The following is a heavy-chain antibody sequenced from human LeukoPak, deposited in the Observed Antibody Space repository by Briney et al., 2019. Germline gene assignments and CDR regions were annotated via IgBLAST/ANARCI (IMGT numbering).Heavy chain of an antibody. J-gene: IGHJ6*03. CDR2: IYTSGST. V-gene: IGHV4-61*02. CDR3: ASGEIAAQVYYYYYMDV. CDR1: GGSISSGSYY. D-gene: IGHD6-25*01. Sequence: PSQTLSLTCTVSGGSISSGSYYWSWIRQPAGKGLEWIGRIYTSGSTNYNPSLKSRVTISVDTSKNQFSLKLSSVTAADTAVYYCASGEIAAQVYYYYYMDVWGKGTTVTVSS.